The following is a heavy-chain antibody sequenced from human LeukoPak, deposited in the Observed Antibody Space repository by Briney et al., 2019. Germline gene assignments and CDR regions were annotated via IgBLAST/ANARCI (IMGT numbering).Heavy chain of an antibody. CDR1: GFTFSRYA. J-gene: IGHJ3*02. V-gene: IGHV3-30-3*01. Sequence: GGSLRLSCAASGFTFSRYAMHWVRQAPGEGLQWMAVISYDGGKKYYADFVEGRFTISRDNAKNTLYLQMNSLRAEDTAVYYCAREEEGDAFDIWGQGTMVTVSS. CDR3: AREEEGDAFDI. CDR2: ISYDGGKK.